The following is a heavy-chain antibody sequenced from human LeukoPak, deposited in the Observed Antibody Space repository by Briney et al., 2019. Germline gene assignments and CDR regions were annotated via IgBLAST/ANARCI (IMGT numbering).Heavy chain of an antibody. V-gene: IGHV3-21*01. CDR3: ARDQGWWFDP. J-gene: IGHJ5*02. CDR2: ISSSSSYI. Sequence: GSLRLSCAASGFVFSSNSMIWVRQAPGKGLEWVSSISSSSSYIYYADSVKGRFTISRDNAKNSLYLQMNSLRAEDTAVYYCARDQGWWFDPWGQGTLVTVSS. CDR1: GFVFSSNS.